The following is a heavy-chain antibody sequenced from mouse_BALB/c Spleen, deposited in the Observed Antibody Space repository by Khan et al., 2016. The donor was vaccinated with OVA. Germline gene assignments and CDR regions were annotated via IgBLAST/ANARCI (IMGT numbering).Heavy chain of an antibody. Sequence: VQLKESGPGLVKPSQSLSLTCTVTGYSITSDYAWNWIRQFPGNKLEWMGYIKYSGSTSYNPSLKSRISITRNTSQNQFFLQLSSVTTEDTATXYCARSGTISTVVATDFDSWGQGTTLTVSS. J-gene: IGHJ2*01. CDR1: GYSITSDYA. D-gene: IGHD1-1*01. V-gene: IGHV3-2*02. CDR3: ARSGTISTVVATDFDS. CDR2: IKYSGST.